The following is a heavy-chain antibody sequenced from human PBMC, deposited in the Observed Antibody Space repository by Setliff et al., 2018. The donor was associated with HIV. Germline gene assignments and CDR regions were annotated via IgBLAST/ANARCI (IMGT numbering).Heavy chain of an antibody. Sequence: VSGPTLVNPTQTLTLTCTFSGFSLTSIGVGVGWFRQPPGKALEWLALIYWDDDPRYNSSLKNRLTISKDTSKNQVVLTMTVMDPVDTATYYCARRPRTFAASSHFFDFWGQGMLVTVSS. J-gene: IGHJ4*02. CDR1: GFSLTSIGVG. D-gene: IGHD6-13*01. CDR2: IYWDDDP. CDR3: ARRPRTFAASSHFFDF. V-gene: IGHV2-5*02.